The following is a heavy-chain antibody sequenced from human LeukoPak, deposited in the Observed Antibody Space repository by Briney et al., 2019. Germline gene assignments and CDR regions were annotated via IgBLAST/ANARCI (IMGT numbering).Heavy chain of an antibody. V-gene: IGHV3-30*02. Sequence: AGGSLRLSCAASGFTFSSYGMHWVRQAPGKGLEWVAFIRFDGSEKYYTDSVKGRFTISRDNAKNSLYLQMNSLRAEDTAVYYCASAVTRELSNWGQGTLVTVSS. CDR3: ASAVTRELSN. J-gene: IGHJ4*02. CDR1: GFTFSSYG. CDR2: IRFDGSEK. D-gene: IGHD3-16*02.